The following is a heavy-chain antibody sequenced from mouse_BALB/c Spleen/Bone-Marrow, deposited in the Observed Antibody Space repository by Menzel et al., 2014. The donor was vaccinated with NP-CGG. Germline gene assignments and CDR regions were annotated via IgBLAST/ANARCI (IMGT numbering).Heavy chain of an antibody. V-gene: IGHV1S81*02. D-gene: IGHD2-12*01. Sequence: QVHVKQSGAELVKPGAPVKLSCKASGYTFTSYYMCWVKQRPGQGLEWIGEINPSNGGTSFNEKFKSKATLTVDKSSGTAYMSLSSLTSEDSAVYYCTRSRRAMDHWGQGTSVTVSS. J-gene: IGHJ4*01. CDR1: GYTFTSYY. CDR2: INPSNGGT. CDR3: TRSRRAMDH.